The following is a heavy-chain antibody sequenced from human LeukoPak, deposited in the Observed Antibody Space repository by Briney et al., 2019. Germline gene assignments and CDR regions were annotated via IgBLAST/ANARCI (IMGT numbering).Heavy chain of an antibody. D-gene: IGHD2-8*01. V-gene: IGHV3-30*01. CDR2: LSSDGRSK. Sequence: GRSLRLSCTASGFTFNTYTMHWVRQAPGKGLEWVAALSSDGRSKNYADSVKGRFTISRDNSENTLYLQMNTLRADDTAVYYCAREKYCTSTDCLHGRFYFNSWGKGTLVPVSS. J-gene: IGHJ4*02. CDR3: AREKYCTSTDCLHGRFYFNS. CDR1: GFTFNTYT.